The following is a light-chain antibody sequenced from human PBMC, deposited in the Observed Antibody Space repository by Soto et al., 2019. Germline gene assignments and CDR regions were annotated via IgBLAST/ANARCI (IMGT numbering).Light chain of an antibody. J-gene: IGLJ3*02. Sequence: QSALTQPRSVCGSPGQSVTISCTGTSSDVGAYNYVSWYQHHPGKAPKVMIYDVSERPSGVPDRFSGSKSDNKASLTISGLQAEDEAEYYCCSYAGSYSWVFGGGTKLTVL. V-gene: IGLV2-11*01. CDR2: DVS. CDR3: CSYAGSYSWV. CDR1: SSDVGAYNY.